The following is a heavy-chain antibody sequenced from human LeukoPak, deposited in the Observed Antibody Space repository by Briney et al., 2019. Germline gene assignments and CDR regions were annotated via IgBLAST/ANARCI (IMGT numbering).Heavy chain of an antibody. V-gene: IGHV1-18*01. Sequence: ASVKVSCKASGYTFTSYGISWVRQAPGQGLEWMGWISAYNGNTNYAQKLQGRVTMTTDTSTSTAYMELRSLRSDDTAVYYCAGEAYYDILTGYSPHFDYWGQGTLVTVSS. J-gene: IGHJ4*02. CDR2: ISAYNGNT. CDR1: GYTFTSYG. CDR3: AGEAYYDILTGYSPHFDY. D-gene: IGHD3-9*01.